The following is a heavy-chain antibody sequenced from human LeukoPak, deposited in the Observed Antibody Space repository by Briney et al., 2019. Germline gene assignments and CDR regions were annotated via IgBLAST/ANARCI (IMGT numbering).Heavy chain of an antibody. CDR1: GFTFGGYP. CDR2: ISGNSGSI. J-gene: IGHJ4*02. CDR3: ARVVDMMTGADY. D-gene: IGHD3-9*01. V-gene: IGHV3-48*03. Sequence: GGSLRLSCAASGFTFGGYPMNWLRQPPGKGLESLAYISGNSGSIHYADSVKGRFTVSRDNAKNSLYLQMNSLKAEDTAVYYCARVVDMMTGADYRGQGTLVTVSS.